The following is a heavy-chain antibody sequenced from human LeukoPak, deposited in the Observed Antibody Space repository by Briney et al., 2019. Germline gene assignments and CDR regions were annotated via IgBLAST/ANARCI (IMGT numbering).Heavy chain of an antibody. CDR3: ARPRHYYDSSGYYPGAFDI. CDR1: GYSFTSYW. Sequence: GESLKISCKGSGYSFTSYWISWVRQMPGKGLEWMGRIDPSDSYTNYSPSFQGHVTISADKSISTAYLQWSSLKASDTAMYYCARPRHYYDSSGYYPGAFDIWGQGTMVTVSS. J-gene: IGHJ3*02. D-gene: IGHD3-22*01. V-gene: IGHV5-10-1*01. CDR2: IDPSDSYT.